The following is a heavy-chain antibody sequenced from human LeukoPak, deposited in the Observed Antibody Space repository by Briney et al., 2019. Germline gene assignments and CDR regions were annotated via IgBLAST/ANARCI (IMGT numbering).Heavy chain of an antibody. D-gene: IGHD4-17*01. CDR1: GGSISSGSYY. CDR2: IYYSGST. V-gene: IGHV4-39*07. Sequence: SETLSLTCTVSGGSISSGSYYWGWIRQPPGKGLEWIGSIYYSGSTYYTPSLKSRVTMPVDTSKNQFSLKLSSVTAADTALYYCAREAWVSGDSKYRYYGIDVWGQGTTVTVSS. J-gene: IGHJ6*02. CDR3: AREAWVSGDSKYRYYGIDV.